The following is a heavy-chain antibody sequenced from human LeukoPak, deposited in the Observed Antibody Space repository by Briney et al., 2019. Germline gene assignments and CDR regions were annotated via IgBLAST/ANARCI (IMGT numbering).Heavy chain of an antibody. V-gene: IGHV3-48*01. CDR3: ARGGDCSSTSCASWFDP. CDR1: GFTFSSYS. D-gene: IGHD2-2*01. Sequence: PGGSLRLSCAASGFTFSSYSMNWVRQAPGKGLEWVSYISSSSSTIYYADSVKGRFTISRDNAKNSLYLQMNSLRAEDTAVYYCARGGDCSSTSCASWFDPWGQGTLVTVSS. J-gene: IGHJ5*02. CDR2: ISSSSSTI.